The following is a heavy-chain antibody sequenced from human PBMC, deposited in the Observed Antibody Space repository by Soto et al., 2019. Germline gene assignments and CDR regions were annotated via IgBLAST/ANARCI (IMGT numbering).Heavy chain of an antibody. CDR3: ATLYYGSGPLAFDI. CDR2: IYYSGST. CDR1: GGSISSSSYY. V-gene: IGHV4-39*01. D-gene: IGHD3-10*01. Sequence: SETLSLTCTVSGGSISSSSYYWGWIRQPPGKGLEWIGGIYYSGSTYYNPSLKSRVTISVDTSKNQFSLKLSSVTAADTAVYYCATLYYGSGPLAFDIWGQGTMVTVSS. J-gene: IGHJ3*02.